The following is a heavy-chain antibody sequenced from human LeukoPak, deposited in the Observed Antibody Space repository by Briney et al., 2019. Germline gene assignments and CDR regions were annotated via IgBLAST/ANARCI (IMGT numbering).Heavy chain of an antibody. CDR3: ARDAGGAAAGAGLDY. CDR1: GGSISSYY. CDR2: IYYSGSI. D-gene: IGHD6-13*01. Sequence: SETLSLTCTVSGGSISSYYWSWIRQPPGKGLEWIGYIYYSGSINYNPSLKSRVTISVDTSKNQFSLKLSSVTAADTAVYYCARDAGGAAAGAGLDYWGQGTLVTVSS. J-gene: IGHJ4*02. V-gene: IGHV4-59*01.